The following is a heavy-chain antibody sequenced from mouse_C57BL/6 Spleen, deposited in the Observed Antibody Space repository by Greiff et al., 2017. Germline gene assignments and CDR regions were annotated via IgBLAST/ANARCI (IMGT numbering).Heavy chain of an antibody. V-gene: IGHV1-42*01. CDR2: INPSTGGT. Sequence: VQLQQSGPELVKPGASVKISCKASGYSFTGYYMNWVKQSTEKSLEWIGEINPSTGGTTYNQKFKAKATLTVDKSSSTAYMQLKSLTSEDSAVYYCAMGNDGDYEYFDVWGTGTTVTVSA. D-gene: IGHD2-3*01. CDR1: GYSFTGYY. CDR3: AMGNDGDYEYFDV. J-gene: IGHJ1*03.